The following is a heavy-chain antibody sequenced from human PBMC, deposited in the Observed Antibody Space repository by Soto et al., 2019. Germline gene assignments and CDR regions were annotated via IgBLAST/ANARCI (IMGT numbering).Heavy chain of an antibody. D-gene: IGHD3-22*01. CDR3: AKIRYYYDSSGYPTAFDY. CDR2: ISGSGGST. Sequence: GGSLRLSCAASGFTFDDYAMHWVRQAPGKGLERVSAISGSGGSTYYADSVKGRFTISRDNSKNTLYLQMNSLRAEDTAVYYCAKIRYYYDSSGYPTAFDYWGQGTLVTVSS. CDR1: GFTFDDYA. J-gene: IGHJ4*02. V-gene: IGHV3-23*01.